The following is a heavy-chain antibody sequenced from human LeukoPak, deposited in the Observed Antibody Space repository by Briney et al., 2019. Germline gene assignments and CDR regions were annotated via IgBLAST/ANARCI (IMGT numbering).Heavy chain of an antibody. J-gene: IGHJ5*02. V-gene: IGHV3-23*01. D-gene: IGHD2-2*01. CDR3: AKDLQGLISSTSLGFDP. CDR1: GFTFSSYA. CDR2: ISGSGGST. Sequence: QTGGSLRLSCAASGFTFSSYAMSWVRQAPGKGLEWVSAISGSGGSTYYADSVKGRFTISRDNSKNTLYLQMNSLRAEDTAVYYCAKDLQGLISSTSLGFDPWGQGTLVTVSS.